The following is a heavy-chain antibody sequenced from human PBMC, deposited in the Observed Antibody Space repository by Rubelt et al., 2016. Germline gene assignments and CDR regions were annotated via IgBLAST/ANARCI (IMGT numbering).Heavy chain of an antibody. V-gene: IGHV3-23*01. D-gene: IGHD2-2*01. Sequence: GPAWVSGVSGSGGSTYYADSVKGRFTISRDNSKNTLYLQMNSLRAEDTAVYYCARSGGGSAMWFDPWGQGTLVTVSS. CDR2: VSGSGGST. CDR3: ARSGGGSAMWFDP. J-gene: IGHJ5*02.